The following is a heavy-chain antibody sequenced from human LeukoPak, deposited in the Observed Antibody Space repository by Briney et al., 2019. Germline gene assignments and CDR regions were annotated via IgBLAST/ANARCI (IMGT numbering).Heavy chain of an antibody. CDR1: GGTFSSYA. Sequence: SVKVSCKASGGTFSSYAISWVRQAPGQGLELMGGIIPISGTANYAQKFQGRVTITTDESTSTAYMELSSLRSEDTAVYYCARNYDFWSGYSKAYYYYYMDVWGKGTTVTVSS. J-gene: IGHJ6*03. D-gene: IGHD3-3*01. CDR2: IIPISGTA. V-gene: IGHV1-69*05. CDR3: ARNYDFWSGYSKAYYYYYMDV.